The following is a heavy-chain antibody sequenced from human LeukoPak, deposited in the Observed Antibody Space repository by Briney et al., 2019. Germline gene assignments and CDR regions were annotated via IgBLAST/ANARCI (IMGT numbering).Heavy chain of an antibody. D-gene: IGHD3-3*01. Sequence: SSETLSLTCAVSGYSISSGYYWGWIRQPPGKGREWIGSIYHSGSTYYNPSLKSRVTISVDTSKNQFSLKLSSVTAADTAVYYCARRIFGVVANYFDYWGQGTLVTVSS. CDR3: ARRIFGVVANYFDY. CDR2: IYHSGST. J-gene: IGHJ4*02. V-gene: IGHV4-38-2*01. CDR1: GYSISSGYY.